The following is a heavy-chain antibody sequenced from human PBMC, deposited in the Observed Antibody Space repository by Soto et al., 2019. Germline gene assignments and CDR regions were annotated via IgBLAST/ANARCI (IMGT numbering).Heavy chain of an antibody. V-gene: IGHV4-34*01. Sequence: QVQLQQWGAGLLKPSETLSLTCAVYGGSFSGYYWSWIRQPPGKGLEWIGEINHSGSTNYNPSLKSRGXXSXDXYKSQFSLKRSSVTAADTAVYYCARASLYSSSWYDYRGQGTLVTVSS. J-gene: IGHJ4*02. CDR3: ARASLYSSSWYDY. D-gene: IGHD6-13*01. CDR1: GGSFSGYY. CDR2: INHSGST.